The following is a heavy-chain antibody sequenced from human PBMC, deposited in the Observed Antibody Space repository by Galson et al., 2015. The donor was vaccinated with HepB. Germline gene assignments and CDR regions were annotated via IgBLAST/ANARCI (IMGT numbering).Heavy chain of an antibody. Sequence: SLRLSCAASGFTFSSYGMHWVRQAPGKGLEWVAVIWYDGSNKYYADSVKGRFTISRDNSKNTLYLQMNSLRAEDTAVYYCARGAGGLGVEDYDFWSGFYAFDIWGQGTMVTVSS. CDR1: GFTFSSYG. J-gene: IGHJ3*02. V-gene: IGHV3-33*01. D-gene: IGHD3-3*01. CDR3: ARGAGGLGVEDYDFWSGFYAFDI. CDR2: IWYDGSNK.